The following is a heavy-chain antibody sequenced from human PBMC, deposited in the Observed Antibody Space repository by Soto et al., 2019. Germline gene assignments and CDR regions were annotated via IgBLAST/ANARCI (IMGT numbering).Heavy chain of an antibody. CDR1: GFTFSSYA. D-gene: IGHD5-18*01. CDR3: AKPLSAMVTPDAFDI. V-gene: IGHV3-23*01. CDR2: FSGSGGRT. Sequence: EVQLLESGGGLVQPGGSLRLSCVDSGFTFSSYAMSWVRQAPGKGLEWVSAFSGSGGRTYYADSVKGRFTISRVNSKNTLYLQMNNLRAENTAVYYCAKPLSAMVTPDAFDIWGQGTMVTVSS. J-gene: IGHJ3*02.